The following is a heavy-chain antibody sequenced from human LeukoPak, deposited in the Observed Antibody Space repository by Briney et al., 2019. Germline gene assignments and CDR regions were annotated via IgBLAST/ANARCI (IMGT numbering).Heavy chain of an antibody. CDR1: GFRFSSYE. J-gene: IGHJ4*02. Sequence: GGSLRLSCEGSGFRFSSYEMNWVGQAAGKGLEWVPYISTSGTTTSYTDSVKGRFTISRDNVKHSVYLQMNSLRAEDTAIYYCANINTGYWGQGTLVTVSS. D-gene: IGHD1-1*01. V-gene: IGHV3-48*03. CDR3: ANINTGY. CDR2: ISTSGTTT.